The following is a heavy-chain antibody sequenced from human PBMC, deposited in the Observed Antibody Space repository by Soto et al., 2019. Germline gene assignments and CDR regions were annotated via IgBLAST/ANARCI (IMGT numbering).Heavy chain of an antibody. Sequence: ASVKVSCKASGYNFSSNAIHWVRQAPGQRLEWMGWINGGNGQTQYSQKFQGRVSFTRDTSARTAYIDLSGLTSEDTAVYYCARATYDSVGSPSCGMDVWGQGTTVTVSS. V-gene: IGHV1-3*01. CDR2: INGGNGQT. J-gene: IGHJ6*02. D-gene: IGHD3-10*01. CDR3: ARATYDSVGSPSCGMDV. CDR1: GYNFSSNA.